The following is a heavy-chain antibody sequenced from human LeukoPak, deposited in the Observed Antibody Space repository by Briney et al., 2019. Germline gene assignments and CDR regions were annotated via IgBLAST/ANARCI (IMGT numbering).Heavy chain of an antibody. CDR2: ISGSGGST. V-gene: IGHV3-23*01. CDR1: GFTFSSYA. CDR3: AKGITVTQYYFDY. J-gene: IGHJ4*02. Sequence: GGSLRLSCAASGFTFSSYAMSWVRQAPGKGLEWVSAISGSGGSTYYADSVKGRFTISRGNSKNTLYLQMNSLRAEDTAVYYCAKGITVTQYYFDYWGQGTLVTVSS. D-gene: IGHD4-17*01.